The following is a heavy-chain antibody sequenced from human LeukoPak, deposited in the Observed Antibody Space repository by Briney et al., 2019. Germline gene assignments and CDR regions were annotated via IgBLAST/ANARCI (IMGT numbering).Heavy chain of an antibody. V-gene: IGHV3-23*01. D-gene: IGHD1-26*01. CDR3: AKAFSGTLEFDY. CDR1: GFTFSSYI. Sequence: GGSLRLSCAPSGFTFSSYIMSWVRRAPGKGVEWVSTFSGSGGSTYYADSVKGRFTISRDNSKNTLYLQVNSLRAEDTAVYYCAKAFSGTLEFDYWGQGTLVTVSS. CDR2: FSGSGGST. J-gene: IGHJ4*02.